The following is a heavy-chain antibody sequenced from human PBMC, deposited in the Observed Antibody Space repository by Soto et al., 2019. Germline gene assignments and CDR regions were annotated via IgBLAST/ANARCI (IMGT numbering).Heavy chain of an antibody. Sequence: EKQLVESGGALAQPGGSLRLSCVGSGFTFSIYALTWVRQAPGKGLEWVSLITNNGDTTFFGDSVKGRFSISRDNSKNTLDLQLEILRAEDPAVYYCAMSAGYGGAFDVWGQGTMVAVSS. CDR3: AMSAGYGGAFDV. V-gene: IGHV3-23*04. J-gene: IGHJ3*01. D-gene: IGHD5-12*01. CDR1: GFTFSIYA. CDR2: ITNNGDTT.